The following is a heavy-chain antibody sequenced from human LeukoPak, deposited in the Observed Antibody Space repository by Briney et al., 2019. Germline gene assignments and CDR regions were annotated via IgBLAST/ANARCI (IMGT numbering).Heavy chain of an antibody. J-gene: IGHJ4*02. CDR1: GGSISSSSYY. CDR3: ARHFPTAMDFFDY. D-gene: IGHD5-18*01. Sequence: SETLSLTCTVSGGSISSSSYYWGWIRQPPGKGLEWIGSIYYSGSTYYNPSLESRVTISVDTSKNQFSLRLSSVTAADTAVYYCARHFPTAMDFFDYWGQGTLVTVSS. V-gene: IGHV4-39*01. CDR2: IYYSGST.